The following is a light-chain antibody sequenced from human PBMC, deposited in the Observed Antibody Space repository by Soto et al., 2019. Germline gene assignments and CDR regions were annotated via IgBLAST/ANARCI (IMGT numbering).Light chain of an antibody. CDR2: VTS. Sequence: DIQMTQSPSSLSASVGDRVTITCRTSQTINNWLNWYQQKPGKAPKLLIYVTSNLYKGVPSRFRGSGGGTDFTLTVTSLQPEDCAVYYCHPRYNPPLTFGPVTKVQIK. CDR1: QTINNW. CDR3: HPRYNPPLT. J-gene: IGKJ1*01. V-gene: IGKV1-39*01.